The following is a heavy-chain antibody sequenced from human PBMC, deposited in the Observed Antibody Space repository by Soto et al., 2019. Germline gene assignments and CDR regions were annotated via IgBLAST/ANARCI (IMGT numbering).Heavy chain of an antibody. J-gene: IGHJ5*02. D-gene: IGHD3-10*01. CDR2: IYYNGNT. CDR3: ARCGASSRWLDP. V-gene: IGHV4-59*01. Sequence: TPPFTWTVSGGSISSYFWSGIRQSPGKGQEWIGYIYYNGNTNYKPSLASRVTISVDTSKTHLSLKLNSVSVADTAVNHCARCGASSRWLDPWGQGTLVTVSS. CDR1: GGSISSYF.